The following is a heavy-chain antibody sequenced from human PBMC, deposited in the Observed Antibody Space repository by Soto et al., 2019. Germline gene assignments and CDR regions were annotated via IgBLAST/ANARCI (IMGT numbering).Heavy chain of an antibody. V-gene: IGHV4-31*03. CDR1: GGSISSGGHY. CDR3: ARDQAYDYTSPGDYYYYGMDV. D-gene: IGHD4-4*01. Sequence: QVQLQESGPGLVKPSQTLSLTCTVSGGSISSGGHYWNWIGQHPGKGLEWIGYIYYSGSTYYNPSLKSRVTISVDTSKNQFSLNLSSVTAADTAVYYCARDQAYDYTSPGDYYYYGMDVWGQGTTVTVSS. CDR2: IYYSGST. J-gene: IGHJ6*02.